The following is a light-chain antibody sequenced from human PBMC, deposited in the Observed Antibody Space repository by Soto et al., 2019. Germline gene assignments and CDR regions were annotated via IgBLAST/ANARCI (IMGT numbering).Light chain of an antibody. CDR1: QSISSW. CDR2: DAS. V-gene: IGKV1-5*01. J-gene: IGKJ1*01. Sequence: DIQMTQSPSTLSSSVGDRVTITCRASQSISSWLAWYQQKPGKAPRLLIYDASSLESGVPSRLSGSGSATEFTLTISSLQPDDFATYYCQQYNTYPWTFGQGTKVDIK. CDR3: QQYNTYPWT.